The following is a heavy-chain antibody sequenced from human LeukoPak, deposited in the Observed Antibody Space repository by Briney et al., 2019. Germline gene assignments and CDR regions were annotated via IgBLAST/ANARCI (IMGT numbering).Heavy chain of an antibody. D-gene: IGHD4-17*01. Sequence: SVKVSCNACVGTFGSYAISWVRQAPGQGLEWMGRIIPILGIANYAQKFQGRVTITADKSTSTAYMELSSLRSEDTAEYYCATFDPAPVTPGGGYWGQGTLVTVSS. J-gene: IGHJ4*02. CDR1: VGTFGSYA. V-gene: IGHV1-69*04. CDR2: IIPILGIA. CDR3: ATFDPAPVTPGGGY.